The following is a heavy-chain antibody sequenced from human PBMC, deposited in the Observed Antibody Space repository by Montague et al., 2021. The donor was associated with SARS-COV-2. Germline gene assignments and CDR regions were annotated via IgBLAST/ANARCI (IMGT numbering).Heavy chain of an antibody. CDR1: GFTFSAFW. J-gene: IGHJ4*02. CDR2: IKQDGSQK. CDR3: ATELPGYYDDSGYYSAFDH. V-gene: IGHV3-7*05. D-gene: IGHD3-22*01. Sequence: RSLSLAASGFTFSAFWMTWVRQAPGKGLEWVANIKQDGSQKYYLESVKGRFTISRDNAQNSLHLQMNSLRLEDTAVYYCATELPGYYDDSGYYSAFDHWGQGTLVSVSS.